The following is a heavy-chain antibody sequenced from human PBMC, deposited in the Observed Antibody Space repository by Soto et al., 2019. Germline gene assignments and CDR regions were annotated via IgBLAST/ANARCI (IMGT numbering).Heavy chain of an antibody. V-gene: IGHV3-66*01. D-gene: IGHD3-10*01. CDR3: ARDGSSRPTEY. J-gene: IGHJ4*02. CDR2: IYSGGSGST. CDR1: GFTVSSNY. Sequence: EVQLVESGGGLVQPGGSLRLSCAASGFTVSSNYMSWVRQAPGKGLEWVSVIYSGGSGSTYYADSVKGRFTISRDISKNTVYLQRNSLRAEDTAVYYCARDGSSRPTEYWGQGTLVTVSS.